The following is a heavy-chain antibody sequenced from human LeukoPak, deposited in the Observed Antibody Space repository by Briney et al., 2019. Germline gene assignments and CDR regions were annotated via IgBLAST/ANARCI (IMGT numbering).Heavy chain of an antibody. V-gene: IGHV4-30-2*01. J-gene: IGHJ4*02. Sequence: SETLSLTCAVSGGSISSGGYSWSWIRQPSGKALEWIGYIYQRGTTYYNPSLKSRVTMSVDRSNNQFSLRLSSVTAADTAIYYCVRSVTGAARPAPFEQWGQGTLVTVSS. D-gene: IGHD6-13*01. CDR2: IYQRGTT. CDR1: GGSISSGGYS. CDR3: VRSVTGAARPAPFEQ.